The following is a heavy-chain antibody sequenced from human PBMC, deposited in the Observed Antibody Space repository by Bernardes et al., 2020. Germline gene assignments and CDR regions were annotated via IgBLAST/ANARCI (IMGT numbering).Heavy chain of an antibody. J-gene: IGHJ4*02. Sequence: GGSLRLSCAASGFTFSSYAMSWVRQAPGKGLEWVSAISGSGGSKYYADSVKGRFTISRDNSKNTLYLQMNSLRAEDTAVYYCATYPGIAAAFDYWGQGTLVTVSS. CDR1: GFTFSSYA. V-gene: IGHV3-23*01. CDR2: ISGSGGSK. D-gene: IGHD6-13*01. CDR3: ATYPGIAAAFDY.